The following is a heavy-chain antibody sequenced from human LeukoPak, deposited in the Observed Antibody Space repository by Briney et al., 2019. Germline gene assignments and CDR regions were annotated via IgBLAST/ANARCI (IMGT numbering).Heavy chain of an antibody. Sequence: GGSLRLSCAASGFTFSSYAMSWVRQAPGKGLEWVSAISSSGSDTYHADSVKGRFTISRDKSKNTLYLQMNSLRAGDTAVYYCARQIGYCSSGTCYFDFWGQGSLVTVSS. CDR1: GFTFSSYA. CDR3: ARQIGYCSSGTCYFDF. V-gene: IGHV3-23*01. D-gene: IGHD2-15*01. J-gene: IGHJ4*02. CDR2: ISSSGSDT.